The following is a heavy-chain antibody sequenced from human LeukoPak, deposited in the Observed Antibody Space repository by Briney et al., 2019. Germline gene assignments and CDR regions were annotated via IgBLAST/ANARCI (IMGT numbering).Heavy chain of an antibody. J-gene: IGHJ4*02. V-gene: IGHV3-74*01. D-gene: IGHD6-13*01. CDR3: ASDSSSWYLEEDY. Sequence: GGSLRLSCEASGFTFNRYWMDWVRQAPGKGLVWVSDIDGDGSRTNYADSVKDRFTISRDNAKNVVFLQMNSLRVDDTAVYYCASDSSSWYLEEDYWGQGTLVTVSS. CDR2: IDGDGSRT. CDR1: GFTFNRYW.